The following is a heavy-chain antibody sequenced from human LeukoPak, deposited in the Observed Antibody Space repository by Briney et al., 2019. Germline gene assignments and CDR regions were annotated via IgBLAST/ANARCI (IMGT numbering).Heavy chain of an antibody. CDR1: GFTFSGCE. V-gene: IGHV3-48*03. CDR2: ISRSGNTI. Sequence: PVGSLRLSCAISGFTFSGCELTWVRQAPGEGLEWISYISRSGNTIYYAESVKGRFTTSRDNAKNSLYLQMNSPRVEDTAVYYCARVATMVRVPLDALDIWGQGAMVSVSS. J-gene: IGHJ3*02. D-gene: IGHD3-10*01. CDR3: ARVATMVRVPLDALDI.